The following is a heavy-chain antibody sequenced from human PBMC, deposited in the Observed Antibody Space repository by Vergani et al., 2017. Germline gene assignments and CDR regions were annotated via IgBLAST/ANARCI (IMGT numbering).Heavy chain of an antibody. D-gene: IGHD2-2*01. Sequence: QVQLQESGPGLVKPSETLSLTCTVSGGSVSSGSYYWSWIRQPAGKGLEWIGYIYYSGSPNYNPSLKSRVTISVDTSKNQFSLKLSSVTAADTAVYYCARVVIWCSSTSCYPRYFQHWGQGTLVTVSS. V-gene: IGHV4-61*10. CDR1: GGSVSSGSYY. CDR3: ARVVIWCSSTSCYPRYFQH. J-gene: IGHJ1*01. CDR2: IYYSGSP.